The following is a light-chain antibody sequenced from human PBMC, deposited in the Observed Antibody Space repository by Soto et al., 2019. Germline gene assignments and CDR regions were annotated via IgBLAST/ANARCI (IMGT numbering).Light chain of an antibody. Sequence: QSVLTQPASVSGSPGQSITISCTGTSSDVGSYNLVSWYQHHPGKAPKFMIYEGTKRPSGVSSRFSGSKSGNTASLTISGLQAEDEAYYYCCSYAGGSTYVVGTGTKVT. CDR2: EGT. CDR3: CSYAGGSTYV. CDR1: SSDVGSYNL. V-gene: IGLV2-23*01. J-gene: IGLJ1*01.